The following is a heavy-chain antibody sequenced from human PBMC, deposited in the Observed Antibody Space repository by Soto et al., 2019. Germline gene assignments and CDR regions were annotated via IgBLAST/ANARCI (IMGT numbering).Heavy chain of an antibody. D-gene: IGHD6-13*01. V-gene: IGHV5-51*01. CDR3: ARTVASNLAGADIAAAGTIDY. CDR2: IYPGDSDT. Sequence: PGESLKISCKGSGYSFTSYWIGWVRQMPGKGLEWMGIIYPGDSDTRYSPSFQGQVTIAADKSISTAYLQWSSLKASDTAMYYCARTVASNLAGADIAAAGTIDYWGQGTLVTVSS. J-gene: IGHJ4*02. CDR1: GYSFTSYW.